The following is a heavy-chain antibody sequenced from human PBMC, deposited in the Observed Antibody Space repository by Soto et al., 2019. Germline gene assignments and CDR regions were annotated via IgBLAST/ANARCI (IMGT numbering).Heavy chain of an antibody. V-gene: IGHV4-61*01. CDR2: IYYSGST. D-gene: IGHD2-15*01. CDR3: ARDGGTRSTYGMDV. J-gene: IGHJ6*02. CDR1: GGSVSSGSYH. Sequence: ASETLSLTCTVSGGSVSSGSYHWSWIRQPPGKGLEWIGNIYYSGSTNYNPSLKSRVTISVDMSKNQFSLNLSSVTAADTAVYYCARDGGTRSTYGMDVWGQGTTVTVSS.